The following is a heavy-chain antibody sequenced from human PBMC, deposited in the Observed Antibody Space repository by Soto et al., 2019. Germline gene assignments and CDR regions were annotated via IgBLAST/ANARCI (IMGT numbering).Heavy chain of an antibody. J-gene: IGHJ6*02. Sequence: GGSLRLSCAASRFTISGHAMHWVRQAPGKGLEWLAVISYDGSDKFYGDSVKGRFTISRDNSKNTLFLQMNSLRVEDTGVYYCAKASSWYHYHNMDVWGRGTPVTVSS. D-gene: IGHD2-15*01. CDR1: RFTISGHA. CDR2: ISYDGSDK. CDR3: AKASSWYHYHNMDV. V-gene: IGHV3-30*18.